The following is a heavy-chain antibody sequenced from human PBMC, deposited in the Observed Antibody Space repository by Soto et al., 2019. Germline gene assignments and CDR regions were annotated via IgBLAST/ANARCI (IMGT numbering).Heavy chain of an antibody. D-gene: IGHD2-15*01. V-gene: IGHV1-69*12. CDR3: ARERSVGYCITTPCPKPFYSYAMDV. Sequence: QVQLVQSGAEVKKPGSSLKVSCKASGGTFTNYAFSWVRQAPGQGPEWMGGIIPIFGTPDYAQKFQGRVSITADESTRTVSMELNRLRSDDTAVYYCARERSVGYCITTPCPKPFYSYAMDVWGQGTTVTVSS. J-gene: IGHJ6*02. CDR2: IIPIFGTP. CDR1: GGTFTNYA.